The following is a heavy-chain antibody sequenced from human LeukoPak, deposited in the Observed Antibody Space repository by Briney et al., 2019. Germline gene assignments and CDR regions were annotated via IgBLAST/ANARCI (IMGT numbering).Heavy chain of an antibody. CDR2: ISSSSSHI. CDR1: GFTFNNYN. CDR3: ARVGSGTYYNYFDY. D-gene: IGHD3-10*01. J-gene: IGHJ4*02. V-gene: IGHV3-21*01. Sequence: PGGSLRLSCAASGFTFNNYNMNWVRQAPGKGLEWVSSISSSSSHIYYADSVKGRFTISKDNAKNSLYLQMNSLRAEDTAVYYCARVGSGTYYNYFDYWGQGTLVTVSS.